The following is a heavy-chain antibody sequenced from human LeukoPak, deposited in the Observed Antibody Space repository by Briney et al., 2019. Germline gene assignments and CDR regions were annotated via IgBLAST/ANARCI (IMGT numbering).Heavy chain of an antibody. V-gene: IGHV3-7*01. CDR1: GFTFSSYW. D-gene: IGHD3-10*01. J-gene: IGHJ4*02. Sequence: GGSLRLSCAASGFTFSSYWMSWVRQAPGKGLEWVANIKQDGSEKYYVDSVKGRFTISRDNAKNSLYLQMNSLRAEDTAVYYCARELAVLWFGELLNYFDYWGQGTLVTVSS. CDR2: IKQDGSEK. CDR3: ARELAVLWFGELLNYFDY.